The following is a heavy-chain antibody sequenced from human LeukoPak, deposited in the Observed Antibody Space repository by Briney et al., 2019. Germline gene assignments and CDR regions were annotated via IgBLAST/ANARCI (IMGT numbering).Heavy chain of an antibody. CDR2: INPSGGST. D-gene: IGHD3-3*01. Sequence: ASVKLSCKASGYTFTSYYMHWVRQAPGQGLEWMGIINPSGGSTSYAQKFQGRVTITRDTSTSTVYMELNSLRAEDTAVYYCARDPVTIFGVNYYMDVWGKGTTVTVSS. J-gene: IGHJ6*03. CDR1: GYTFTSYY. V-gene: IGHV1-46*01. CDR3: ARDPVTIFGVNYYMDV.